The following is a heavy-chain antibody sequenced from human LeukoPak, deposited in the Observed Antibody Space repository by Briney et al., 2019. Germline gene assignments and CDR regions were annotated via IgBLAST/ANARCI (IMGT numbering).Heavy chain of an antibody. Sequence: GGSLRLSCAASGFTFDDFAMSWVRQAPGKGLEWVSGINWNGGGTAYAGSLKGRFTISRDNAKNSLYLQMNSLRAEDTAVYYCARDSSSWYSDYWGQGTLVTVSS. CDR1: GFTFDDFA. D-gene: IGHD6-13*01. V-gene: IGHV3-20*04. J-gene: IGHJ4*02. CDR3: ARDSSSWYSDY. CDR2: INWNGGGT.